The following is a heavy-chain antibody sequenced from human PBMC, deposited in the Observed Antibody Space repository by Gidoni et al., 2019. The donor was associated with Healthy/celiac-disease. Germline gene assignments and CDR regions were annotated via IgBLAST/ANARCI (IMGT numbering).Heavy chain of an antibody. V-gene: IGHV4-31*03. D-gene: IGHD2-8*02. CDR1: GGSISSGGYY. CDR3: ARDRLTGKATSTDY. J-gene: IGHJ4*02. Sequence: QVQLQESGPGLVKPSQTLSLTCTVSGGSISSGGYYWSWIRQHPGKGLEWIGYIYYSGSTYYNPSLKSRVTISVDTSKNQFSLKLSSVTAADTAVYYCARDRLTGKATSTDYWGQGTLVTVSS. CDR2: IYYSGST.